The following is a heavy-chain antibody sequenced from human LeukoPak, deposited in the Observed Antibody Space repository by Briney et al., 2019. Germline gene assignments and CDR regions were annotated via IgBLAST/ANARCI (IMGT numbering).Heavy chain of an antibody. CDR2: IYTSGST. D-gene: IGHD2/OR15-2a*01. V-gene: IGHV4-4*07. J-gene: IGHJ6*03. CDR1: GGSISSYC. Sequence: PSETLSLTCTVSGGSISSYCWSWIRQPSGKGLEWIGRIYTSGSTNYNPSLKSRITISVAKAKNPSSLKMRSVTAADTAVYYCARDLWYVVVLPLTAPTEYYYNYMDVWGKATTVTASS. CDR3: ARDLWYVVVLPLTAPTEYYYNYMDV.